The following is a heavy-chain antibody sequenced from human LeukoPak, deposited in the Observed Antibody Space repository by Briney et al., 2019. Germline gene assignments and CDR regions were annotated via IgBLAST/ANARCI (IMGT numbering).Heavy chain of an antibody. CDR3: ARAPRAYYDFWSGYYWCDP. CDR2: IYSGGST. V-gene: IGHV3-66*01. CDR1: GFTLSSNY. J-gene: IGHJ5*02. Sequence: GGSLRLSCAASGFTLSSNYMSWVRQAPGKGLEWVSVIYSGGSTYYADSVKGRFTISRDNSKNTLYLQMNRLRAEDTAVYYCARAPRAYYDFWSGYYWCDPWGQGTLVTVSS. D-gene: IGHD3-3*01.